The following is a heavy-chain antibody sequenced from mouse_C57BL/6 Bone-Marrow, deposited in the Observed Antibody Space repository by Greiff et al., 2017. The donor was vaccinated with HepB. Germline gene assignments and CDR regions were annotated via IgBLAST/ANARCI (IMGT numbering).Heavy chain of an antibody. V-gene: IGHV1-64*01. CDR2: IHPNSGST. D-gene: IGHD2-4*01. J-gene: IGHJ3*01. CDR3: ASYDYDVGWFAY. CDR1: GYTFTSYW. Sequence: VQLQQPGAELVKPGASVKLSCKASGYTFTSYWMHWVKQRPGQGLEWIGMIHPNSGSTNYNEKFKSKATLTVDTASSTAYMQLSSLTSEDSAVYYCASYDYDVGWFAYWGQGTLVTVSA.